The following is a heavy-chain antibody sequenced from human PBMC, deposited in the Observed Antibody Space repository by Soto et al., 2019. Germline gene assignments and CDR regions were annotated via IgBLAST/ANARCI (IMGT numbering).Heavy chain of an antibody. D-gene: IGHD1-20*01. CDR3: AKDIRRLVTGTTRGYFDY. CDR2: ISYDGSNK. Sequence: PGGSLRLSCAASGFTFSSYGMHWVRQAPGKGLEWVAVISYDGSNKYYADSVKGRFTISRDNSKNTLYLQMNSLRAEDTAVYYCAKDIRRLVTGTTRGYFDYWGQGT. CDR1: GFTFSSYG. J-gene: IGHJ4*02. V-gene: IGHV3-30*18.